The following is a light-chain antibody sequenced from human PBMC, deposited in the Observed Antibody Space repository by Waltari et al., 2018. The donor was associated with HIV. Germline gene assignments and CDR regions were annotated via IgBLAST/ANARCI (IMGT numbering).Light chain of an antibody. CDR1: QSVASSF. Sequence: EIVLTQPPGTLCFAPGERGTHPCMAIQSVASSFLSWYQRKPWQAPRLPILGASNRATGLPERVSGRGSGTDFTLTISRLEPEDFAVYYCQQYGSSPLTFGGGTKVDIK. CDR2: GAS. CDR3: QQYGSSPLT. V-gene: IGKV3-20*01. J-gene: IGKJ4*01.